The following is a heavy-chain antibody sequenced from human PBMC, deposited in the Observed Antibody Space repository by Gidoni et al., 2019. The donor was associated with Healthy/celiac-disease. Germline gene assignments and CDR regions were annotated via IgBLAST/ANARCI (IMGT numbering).Heavy chain of an antibody. CDR3: ARNRRYCSSTSCFFDYYYYGMDV. V-gene: IGHV1-2*02. J-gene: IGHJ6*02. CDR2: INPNSGGT. CDR1: GYTFTGHS. D-gene: IGHD2-2*01. Sequence: QLQLVQSGAEVKKPGASVKVSCTASGYTFTGHSMHWVRQAPGQGLEWMGWINPNSGGTNYAQKFQGRVTMTRDTSISTAYMELSRLRSDDTAVYYCARNRRYCSSTSCFFDYYYYGMDVWGQGTTVTVSS.